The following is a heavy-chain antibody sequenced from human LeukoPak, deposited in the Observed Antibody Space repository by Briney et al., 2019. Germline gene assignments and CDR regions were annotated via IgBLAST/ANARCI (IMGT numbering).Heavy chain of an antibody. V-gene: IGHV1-69*05. Sequence: GASVKVSCKASGGTFSSYAISWVRQAPGQGLEWMGGIIPIFGTANYAQKFQGRVTITTDESTSTAYMELSSLRSEDTAVYYYAVGAAAIRGGEEDLDYWGQGTLVTVSS. D-gene: IGHD2-2*02. J-gene: IGHJ4*02. CDR2: IIPIFGTA. CDR1: GGTFSSYA. CDR3: AVGAAAIRGGEEDLDY.